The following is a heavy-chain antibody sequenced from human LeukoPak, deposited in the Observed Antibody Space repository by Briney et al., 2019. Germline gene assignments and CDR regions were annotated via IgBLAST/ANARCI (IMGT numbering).Heavy chain of an antibody. V-gene: IGHV3-48*01. CDR2: ISSTSNTI. Sequence: PGGSLRLSCAASGFTFSSYNMNWVRQAPGKGLEWVSFISSTSNTIYYADSVKGRFTISRDNAKNSLYLQMNSLRAEDTAAYYCVREEGFDYWGQGTLVTVSS. CDR3: VREEGFDY. CDR1: GFTFSSYN. J-gene: IGHJ4*02.